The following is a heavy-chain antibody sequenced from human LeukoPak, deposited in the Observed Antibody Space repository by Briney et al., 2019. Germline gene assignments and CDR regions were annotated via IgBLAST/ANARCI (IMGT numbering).Heavy chain of an antibody. CDR3: SSSGYYYEYAFDI. Sequence: GGSLRLSCAASGFTFSNAWMSWVRQAPGKGLEWVGRIKSKTDGGTTDYAAPVKGRFTISRDDSKNTLYLQMNSLKTEDIAVYYCSSSGYYYEYAFDIWGQGTMVTVSS. V-gene: IGHV3-15*01. CDR1: GFTFSNAW. CDR2: IKSKTDGGTT. J-gene: IGHJ3*02. D-gene: IGHD3-22*01.